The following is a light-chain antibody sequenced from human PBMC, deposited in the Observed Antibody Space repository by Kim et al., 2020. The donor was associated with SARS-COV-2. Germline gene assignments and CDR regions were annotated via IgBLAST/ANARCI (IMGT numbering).Light chain of an antibody. CDR3: QHRSNWPLT. V-gene: IGKV3-11*01. J-gene: IGKJ4*01. CDR2: DAS. Sequence: LAPGDRAPLSCRASQSVSTYLAWYQQQPGQAPRLLIYDASHRAAGIPARFSGSGSGTDFTLTIHTLEPEDFAVYYCQHRSNWPLTFGGGTKVEIK. CDR1: QSVSTY.